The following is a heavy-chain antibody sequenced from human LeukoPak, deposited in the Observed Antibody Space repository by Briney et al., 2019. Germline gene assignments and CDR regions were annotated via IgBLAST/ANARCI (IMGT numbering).Heavy chain of an antibody. CDR1: GYTFTDYY. D-gene: IGHD3-10*01. J-gene: IGHJ4*02. CDR3: ARKFLGSRGYYFDY. V-gene: IGHV1-2*02. CDR2: INTVSGGT. Sequence: ASVKVSCKASGYTFTDYYMHWVRQAPGQGLEWMGWINTVSGGTNYAQKFQGRVTMTRDTSNSTAYMELSRLTSDDTAVYYCARKFLGSRGYYFDYWGQGTLVTVSS.